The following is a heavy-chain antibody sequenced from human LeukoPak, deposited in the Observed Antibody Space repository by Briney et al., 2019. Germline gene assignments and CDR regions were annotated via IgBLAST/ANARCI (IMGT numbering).Heavy chain of an antibody. CDR3: ARDESSGSYYFDY. CDR2: ISVYNGNT. J-gene: IGHJ4*02. Sequence: APVKVSCKASGYTFTSYGISWVRQAPGQGLEWMAWISVYNGNTKYAQKVQGRVTMTTDTSTSTAYMELRSLRSDDTAVYYCARDESSGSYYFDYWGQETLVTVSS. D-gene: IGHD1-26*01. V-gene: IGHV1-18*01. CDR1: GYTFTSYG.